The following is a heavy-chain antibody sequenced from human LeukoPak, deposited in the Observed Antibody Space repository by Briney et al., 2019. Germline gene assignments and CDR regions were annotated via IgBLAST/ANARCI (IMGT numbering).Heavy chain of an antibody. Sequence: GASVKVSYKASGYTFTSYYMHWVRQAPGQGLEWMGIINPSGGSTSYSQKFQGRVTMTRDTSTSTVYMELSSLRSEDTAVYYCARDGDTAMDERDPTGNFDYWGQGTLVTVSS. J-gene: IGHJ4*02. CDR3: ARDGDTAMDERDPTGNFDY. V-gene: IGHV1-46*03. CDR1: GYTFTSYY. CDR2: INPSGGST. D-gene: IGHD5-18*01.